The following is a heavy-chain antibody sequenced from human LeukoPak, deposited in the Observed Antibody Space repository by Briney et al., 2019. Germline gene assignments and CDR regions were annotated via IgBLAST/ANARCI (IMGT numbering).Heavy chain of an antibody. D-gene: IGHD1-26*01. V-gene: IGHV3-48*01. CDR3: ARDENNGGTYYDAFDI. Sequence: GGSLRLSCAASGFTFSTYSMNWVRQAPGKGLEWVPYISSSGNTIYYADSVKGRFTISRDNAKNSLYLQINSLRAEDAAVYYCARDENNGGTYYDAFDIWGQGTMVTVSS. CDR1: GFTFSTYS. J-gene: IGHJ3*02. CDR2: ISSSGNTI.